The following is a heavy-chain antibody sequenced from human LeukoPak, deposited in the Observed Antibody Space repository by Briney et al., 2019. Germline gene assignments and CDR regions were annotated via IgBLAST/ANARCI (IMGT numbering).Heavy chain of an antibody. Sequence: GGSLRLSCAASEFTFSSFAMHWVRQAPGKRLEYVSTITNNGGRTSYADSVKGRFTVSRDNSKNALYLEMTSLRAEDTAVYYCVKRGPGGSMWYLWYFDLWGRGTLVTVSS. J-gene: IGHJ2*01. CDR2: ITNNGGRT. D-gene: IGHD6-13*01. V-gene: IGHV3-64D*09. CDR1: EFTFSSFA. CDR3: VKRGPGGSMWYLWYFDL.